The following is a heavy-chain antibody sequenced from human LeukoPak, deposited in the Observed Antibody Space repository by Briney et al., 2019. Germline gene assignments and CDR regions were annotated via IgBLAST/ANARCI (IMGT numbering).Heavy chain of an antibody. D-gene: IGHD3-10*01. J-gene: IGHJ4*02. V-gene: IGHV4-61*10. CDR1: SGSISSGSYY. CDR2: IYYSGST. CDR3: ARDRPIYGSGSYIDY. Sequence: SQTLSLTCTVSSGSISSGSYYWSWIRQPAGKGLEWIGYIYYSGSTNYNPSLKSRVTISVDTSKNQFSLKLSSVTAADTAVYYCARDRPIYGSGSYIDYWGQGTLVTVSS.